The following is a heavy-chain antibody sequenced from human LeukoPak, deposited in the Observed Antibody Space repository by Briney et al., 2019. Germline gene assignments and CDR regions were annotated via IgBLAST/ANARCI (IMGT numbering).Heavy chain of an antibody. J-gene: IGHJ4*02. CDR2: IIPIFGTA. D-gene: IGHD3-10*01. CDR3: ASEYGSGRYFDY. Sequence: ASVKVSCKASVGTFSSYAISWVRQAPGQGLEWMGGIIPIFGTANYAQKFQGRVTITADESTSTAYMELSSLRSEDTAVYYCASEYGSGRYFDYWGQGTLVTVST. V-gene: IGHV1-69*13. CDR1: VGTFSSYA.